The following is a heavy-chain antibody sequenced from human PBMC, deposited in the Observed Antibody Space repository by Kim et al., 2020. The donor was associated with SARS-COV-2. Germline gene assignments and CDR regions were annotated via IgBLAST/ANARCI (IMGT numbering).Heavy chain of an antibody. CDR2: IDPSDSYT. D-gene: IGHD6-19*01. CDR1: GYSFTSYW. V-gene: IGHV5-10-1*01. Sequence: GESLKISCKGSGYSFTSYWINWVRQMPGKGLEWMGRIDPSDSYTNYSPSFQGHVTISADKSISTAYLQWSSLKASDTAMYYCARLEVGGWYSDWFDPWGQGTLVTVSS. J-gene: IGHJ5*02. CDR3: ARLEVGGWYSDWFDP.